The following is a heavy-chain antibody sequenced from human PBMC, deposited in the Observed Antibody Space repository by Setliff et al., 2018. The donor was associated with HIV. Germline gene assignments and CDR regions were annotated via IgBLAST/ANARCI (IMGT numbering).Heavy chain of an antibody. V-gene: IGHV3-7*01. Sequence: PGGSLRLSCASSGFIFGDYWMTWVRQAPGKGLEWVASIKQDGITKYYVDSVKGRFTISRDNAKNSLYLQMNSLRAEDTAVYYCARDQEHIIVVSATGNMPGYLHYYYMDVWGKGSTVTVSS. CDR3: ARDQEHIIVVSATGNMPGYLHYYYMDV. CDR1: GFIFGDYW. J-gene: IGHJ6*03. D-gene: IGHD2-2*01. CDR2: IKQDGITK.